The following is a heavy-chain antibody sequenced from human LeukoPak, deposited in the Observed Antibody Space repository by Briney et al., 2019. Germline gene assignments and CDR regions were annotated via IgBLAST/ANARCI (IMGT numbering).Heavy chain of an antibody. J-gene: IGHJ6*02. CDR1: GGSVSSGSYY. D-gene: IGHD3-3*01. CDR3: ARRFLEWLPNDYYYYYGMDV. V-gene: IGHV4-61*01. Sequence: SETLSLTCTVSGGSVSSGSYYWSWIRQPPGKGLEWIGYIYYSGSTNYNPSLKSRVTISVDTSKNQFSLKLSSVTAADTAVYYCARRFLEWLPNDYYYYYGMDVWGQGTTVTVSS. CDR2: IYYSGST.